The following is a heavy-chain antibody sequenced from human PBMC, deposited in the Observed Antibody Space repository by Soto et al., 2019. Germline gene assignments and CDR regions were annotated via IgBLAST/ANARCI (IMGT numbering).Heavy chain of an antibody. CDR3: ARDVYCSSERCSNRFGY. Sequence: GASVKVSCKASGYTFTTYAMHWVRQAPGQRLEWMGWINAGNGNTKYSQKFQGRVTIIRDTPASTVYMELSSLRSEDTAVYYCARDVYCSSERCSNRFGYWGQGTLVTVSS. D-gene: IGHD2-15*01. CDR1: GYTFTTYA. J-gene: IGHJ4*02. V-gene: IGHV1-3*01. CDR2: INAGNGNT.